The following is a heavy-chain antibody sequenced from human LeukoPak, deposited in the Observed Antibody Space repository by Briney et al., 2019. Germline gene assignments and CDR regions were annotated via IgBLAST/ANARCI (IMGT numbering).Heavy chain of an antibody. CDR1: RFTFSTYG. CDR3: ARDSDGMSV. V-gene: IGHV3-30*03. CDR2: ISYDGINK. J-gene: IGHJ6*02. Sequence: PGGSLRLSCAASRFTFSTYGMHWVRQAPGKGLEWLALISYDGINKYYADSVKGRFTVSRDNSKSTLYLQVNSLRAEDTAVCYCARDSDGMSVWGLGTTVTVSS.